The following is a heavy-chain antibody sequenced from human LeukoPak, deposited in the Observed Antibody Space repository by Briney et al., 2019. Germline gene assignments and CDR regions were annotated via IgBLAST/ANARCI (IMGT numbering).Heavy chain of an antibody. J-gene: IGHJ4*02. D-gene: IGHD6-19*01. V-gene: IGHV3-48*03. CDR2: INGRGATI. CDR1: GFNFNKYE. CDR3: ARDGDNGWDFDC. Sequence: GGSLTLSRAASGFNFNKYEMNWVRQAPGKGLEWISYINGRGATIENADSVRGRFTISRDNAKNSLFLQMNSLRAEDTAVYYCARDGDNGWDFDCWGQGTLVTVSS.